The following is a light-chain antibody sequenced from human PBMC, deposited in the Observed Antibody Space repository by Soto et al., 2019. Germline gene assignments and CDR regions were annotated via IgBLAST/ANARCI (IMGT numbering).Light chain of an antibody. V-gene: IGKV3-20*01. J-gene: IGKJ4*01. CDR3: QQFSMYPLT. CDR2: DAS. CDR1: QTFRNNY. Sequence: VLTQSPRTLSLSPEERATLSCRASQTFRNNYLAWYQQKPGQAPRLLIYDASSRATGIPDRFSGGGSGTDFALTISRLEPEDFAVYYCQQFSMYPLTFGGGSKADIK.